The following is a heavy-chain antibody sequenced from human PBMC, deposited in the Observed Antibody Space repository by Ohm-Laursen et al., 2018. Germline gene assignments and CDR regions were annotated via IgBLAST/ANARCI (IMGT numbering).Heavy chain of an antibody. CDR2: LNPNSGGP. V-gene: IGHV1-2*02. CDR3: AREGDCSSTSCYYYYYYGMDV. CDR1: GYTFTGYY. Sequence: GSSVKVSCKASGYTFTGYYMHWVRQAPGQGLEWMGWLNPNSGGPNYAQKFQGRVTMTRDTSISTAYMELSRLRSDDTAVYYCAREGDCSSTSCYYYYYYGMDVWGQGTTVTVSS. D-gene: IGHD2-2*01. J-gene: IGHJ6*02.